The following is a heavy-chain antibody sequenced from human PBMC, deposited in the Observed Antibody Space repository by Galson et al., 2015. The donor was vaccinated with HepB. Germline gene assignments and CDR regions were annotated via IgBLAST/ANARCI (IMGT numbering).Heavy chain of an antibody. CDR1: GYTFPSYS. CDR3: AREAAFDI. J-gene: IGHJ3*02. CDR2: ITPDSGGT. Sequence: SVKVSCKASGYTFPSYSITWVRQAPGQGLEWMGRITPDSGGTNYAQKFQGRVTMTRATSISTAYMELSSLTSDDTAVYYCAREAAFDIWGQGTMVTVSS. V-gene: IGHV1-2*06.